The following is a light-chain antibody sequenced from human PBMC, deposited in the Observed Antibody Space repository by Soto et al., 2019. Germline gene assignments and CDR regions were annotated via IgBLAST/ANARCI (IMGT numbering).Light chain of an antibody. V-gene: IGLV2-14*01. CDR2: GVI. CDR3: TSYTSSSTLRV. CDR1: SSDVGGYNY. Sequence: QSALTQPASVSGSPGQSITISCTGTSSDVGGYNYVSWYQQHPGKAPKLLIYGVINRPSGVSNRFSGSKSGNTASLTISGRQAEDEADYYCTSYTSSSTLRVFGRGTKLTVL. J-gene: IGLJ3*02.